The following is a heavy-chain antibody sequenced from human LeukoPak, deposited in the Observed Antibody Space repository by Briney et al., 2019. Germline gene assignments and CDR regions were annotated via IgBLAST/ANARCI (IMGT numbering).Heavy chain of an antibody. Sequence: ASVKVSCKASGHTFTGDYMYWVRQAPGQGLEWMGWINTISGGTNYAQKFQGRVTMTRDTSISTAYMELSSLRSDDTAVYYCARVRHYDTLTGYLPESYYYAMDVWGQGTTVTVSS. V-gene: IGHV1-2*02. D-gene: IGHD3-9*01. CDR3: ARVRHYDTLTGYLPESYYYAMDV. CDR1: GHTFTGDY. J-gene: IGHJ6*02. CDR2: INTISGGT.